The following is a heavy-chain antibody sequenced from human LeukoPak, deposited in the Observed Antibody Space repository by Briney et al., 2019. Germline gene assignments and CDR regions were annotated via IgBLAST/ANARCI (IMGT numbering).Heavy chain of an antibody. D-gene: IGHD3-10*01. J-gene: IGHJ4*02. Sequence: ASVKVSCKASGYTFTGYYMHWVRQAPGQGLEWMGWINPSSGGTNYAQKFQGRVTMTRDTSISTAYMELSRLRSDDTAVYYCARSPSYYGSGIDYWGQGTLVTVSS. CDR1: GYTFTGYY. CDR2: INPSSGGT. CDR3: ARSPSYYGSGIDY. V-gene: IGHV1-2*02.